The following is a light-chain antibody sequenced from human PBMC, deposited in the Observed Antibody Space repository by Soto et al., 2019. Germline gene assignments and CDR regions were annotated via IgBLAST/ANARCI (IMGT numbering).Light chain of an antibody. CDR3: QQYYSYPFT. V-gene: IGKV1-8*01. Sequence: AIRMTQSPSSFSASTGDRVTITCRASQGISSYLAWYQQKPGKAPKLLIYAASTLQSGVPSRFSGSGCGTDFTLIISCLQSEDFATYYGQQYYSYPFTFGPGTKVDIK. CDR2: AAS. CDR1: QGISSY. J-gene: IGKJ3*01.